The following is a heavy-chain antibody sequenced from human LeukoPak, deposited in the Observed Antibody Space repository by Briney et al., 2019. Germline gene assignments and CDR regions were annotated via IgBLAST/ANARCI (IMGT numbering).Heavy chain of an antibody. V-gene: IGHV3-30*02. D-gene: IGHD5-18*01. Sequence: PGGSLRLSCAASGFTFSTYAMHWVRQAPGKGLEWVAFIRYDGSNKYYADSVKGRFTISRDNSKNTLYLQMNSLRAEDMAVYYCAKGVSLGYSYGSYYFDYWGQGTLVTVSS. CDR2: IRYDGSNK. J-gene: IGHJ4*02. CDR1: GFTFSTYA. CDR3: AKGVSLGYSYGSYYFDY.